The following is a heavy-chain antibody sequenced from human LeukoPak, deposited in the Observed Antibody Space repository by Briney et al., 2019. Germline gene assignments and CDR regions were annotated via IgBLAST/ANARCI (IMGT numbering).Heavy chain of an antibody. V-gene: IGHV4-34*01. CDR1: GGSFSGYY. CDR2: INHSGFT. D-gene: IGHD1-26*01. J-gene: IGHJ4*02. CDR3: ASFGLGSYYFDN. Sequence: SETLSLTCAVYGGSFSGYYWSWIRQPPGKGLEWIGEINHSGFTNYNPSLKSRVTISVDKSKDQFSLKLSSVTAADTAVYYCASFGLGSYYFDNWGQGTLFTVSS.